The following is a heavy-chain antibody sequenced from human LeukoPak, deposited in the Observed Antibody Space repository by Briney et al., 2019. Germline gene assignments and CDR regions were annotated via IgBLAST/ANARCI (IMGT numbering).Heavy chain of an antibody. CDR1: GFTFSSYA. D-gene: IGHD2-15*01. CDR3: AKDGCSGGSCYSGGYYYYGMDV. CDR2: ISGSGGST. Sequence: PGGSLRLSCAASGFTFSSYAMSWVRQAPGKGLEWVSAISGSGGSTYYADSVKGRFTISRDNSKNTLYLQMNSLRAEDTAVYYCAKDGCSGGSCYSGGYYYYGMDVWGQGTTVTVSS. V-gene: IGHV3-23*01. J-gene: IGHJ6*02.